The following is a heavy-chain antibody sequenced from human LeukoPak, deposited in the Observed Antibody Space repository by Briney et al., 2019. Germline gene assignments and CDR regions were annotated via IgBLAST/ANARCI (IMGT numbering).Heavy chain of an antibody. J-gene: IGHJ4*02. Sequence: GASVKVSCKVSGYTLTEFSMHWVRQAPGKGLEWMGGFDPEDGETIYAQKFQGRVTMTEDTSTDTAYMELSSLRSEDTAVYYCATDLRPVALTYFDYWGQGTLVTVSS. CDR2: FDPEDGET. CDR1: GYTLTEFS. D-gene: IGHD3-16*01. CDR3: ATDLRPVALTYFDY. V-gene: IGHV1-24*01.